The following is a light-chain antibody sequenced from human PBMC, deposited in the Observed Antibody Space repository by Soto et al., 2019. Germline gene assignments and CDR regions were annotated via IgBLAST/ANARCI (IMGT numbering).Light chain of an antibody. CDR2: ENN. V-gene: IGLV6-57*04. CDR3: QSYDNRLGGSRV. J-gene: IGLJ3*02. Sequence: NFMLTQPHSVSESPGKTLSISCTRSSGSIANNYVQWYQQRPGSAPTTVIYENNQRLSGVPDRFSGSTDGSSNSASLTISGLQTEDEADYYCQSYDNRLGGSRVFGGGTKVTVL. CDR1: SGSIANNY.